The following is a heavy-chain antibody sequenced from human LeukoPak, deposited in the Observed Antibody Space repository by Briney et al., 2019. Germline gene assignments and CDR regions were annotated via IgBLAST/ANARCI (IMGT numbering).Heavy chain of an antibody. CDR3: ARQSSGWTNWFDP. Sequence: SETLSLTCTVSGGSISSYYWSWNGQPPGKGLEWIGYIYYSGSTNYNPSLKSRVTISVDTSKNQFSLKLSSVTAADTAVYYCARQSSGWTNWFDPWGQGTLVTVSS. CDR1: GGSISSYY. CDR2: IYYSGST. V-gene: IGHV4-59*01. D-gene: IGHD6-19*01. J-gene: IGHJ5*02.